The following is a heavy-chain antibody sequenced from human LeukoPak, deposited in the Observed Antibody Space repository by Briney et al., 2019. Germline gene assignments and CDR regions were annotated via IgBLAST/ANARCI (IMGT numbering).Heavy chain of an antibody. J-gene: IGHJ4*02. CDR3: ARNWLDSSGWNVLG. CDR2: IYHSGST. Sequence: SKTLSLTCTVSGYSISSGYYWGWIRQPPGKGLEWIGSIYHSGSTYYNPSLKSRVTISVDTSKNQFSLKLSSVTAADTAVYYCARNWLDSSGWNVLGWGQGTLVTVSS. V-gene: IGHV4-38-2*02. CDR1: GYSISSGYY. D-gene: IGHD6-19*01.